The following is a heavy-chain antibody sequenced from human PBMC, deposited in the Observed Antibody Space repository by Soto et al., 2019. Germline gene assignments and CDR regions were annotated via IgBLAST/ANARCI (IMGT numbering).Heavy chain of an antibody. J-gene: IGHJ4*02. CDR2: IYYSGST. CDR3: ARAQYDFWSGYHDY. Sequence: KASETLSLTCTVSCGSISSGGYYWSWIRQHPGKGLEWIGYIYYSGSTYYNPSLKSRVTISVDTSKNQFSLKLSSVTAADTAVYYCARAQYDFWSGYHDYWGQGTLVTVSS. CDR1: CGSISSGGYY. D-gene: IGHD3-3*01. V-gene: IGHV4-31*03.